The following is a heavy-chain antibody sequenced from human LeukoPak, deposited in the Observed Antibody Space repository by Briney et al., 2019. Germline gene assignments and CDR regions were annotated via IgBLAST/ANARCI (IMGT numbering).Heavy chain of an antibody. CDR1: GFTFSSYG. CDR3: ARDPAVQLWLEWFDP. Sequence: GGSLRLSCAASGFTFSSYGMHWVRQAPGKGLEWVAVISYDGSNKYYADSVKGRFTISRDNSKNTLYLQMNSLRAEDTAVYYCARDPAVQLWLEWFDPWGQGTLVTVSS. J-gene: IGHJ5*02. D-gene: IGHD5-18*01. CDR2: ISYDGSNK. V-gene: IGHV3-30*03.